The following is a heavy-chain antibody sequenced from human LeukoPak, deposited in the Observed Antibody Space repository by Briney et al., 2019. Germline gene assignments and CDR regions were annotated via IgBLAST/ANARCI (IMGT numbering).Heavy chain of an antibody. CDR3: ARGQRRVDY. V-gene: IGHV3-7*01. CDR1: GFTFGSYW. Sequence: GGSLRLSCAASGFTFGSYWRSWVRQAPGKGLEWVANIKQDGSEKYYVASVKGRFTISRDNAKNSLYLQMNSLRAEDTAVYYCARGQRRVDYWGQGTLVTVSS. CDR2: IKQDGSEK. J-gene: IGHJ4*02.